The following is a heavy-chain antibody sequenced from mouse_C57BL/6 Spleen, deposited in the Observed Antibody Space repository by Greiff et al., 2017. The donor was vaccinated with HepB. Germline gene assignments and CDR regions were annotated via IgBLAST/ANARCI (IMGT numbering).Heavy chain of an antibody. CDR1: GYTFTSYW. CDR2: INPSNGGT. Sequence: QVQLQQPGTELVKPGASVKLSCKASGYTFTSYWMHWVKQRPGQGLEWIGNINPSNGGTNYNEKFKSKSTLTVDKSTSTAYMQLSSLTAEDSTVYYCARSYYSNYKNWYFDVWGTGTTVTVSS. D-gene: IGHD2-5*01. CDR3: ARSYYSNYKNWYFDV. J-gene: IGHJ1*03. V-gene: IGHV1-53*01.